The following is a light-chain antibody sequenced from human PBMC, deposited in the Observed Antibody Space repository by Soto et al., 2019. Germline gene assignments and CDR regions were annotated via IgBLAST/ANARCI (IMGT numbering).Light chain of an antibody. J-gene: IGKJ5*01. CDR2: GAS. Sequence: EIVMTQSPATLSVSPGERATLSCRASQSVSSNLAWHQQKPGQAPRLLIYGASTRATGIPARFSGSGSGTEFTLTISSLQSEDFAVYYCQQYNNWPPSITFGQGTRLEI. V-gene: IGKV3-15*01. CDR1: QSVSSN. CDR3: QQYNNWPPSIT.